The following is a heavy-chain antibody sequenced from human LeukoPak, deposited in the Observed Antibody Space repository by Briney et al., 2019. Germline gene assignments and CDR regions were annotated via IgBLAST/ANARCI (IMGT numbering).Heavy chain of an antibody. J-gene: IGHJ3*02. CDR1: GGSISSSTYY. Sequence: SETLSLTCTVSGGSISSSTYYWCWIRQPPGKGLEWIGSIYYSGSTYYNPSLKSRVTISVDTSKNQFSLKLSSVTAADSAVYYCARGTIAVAGTGVFDIWGQGTMVTVSS. V-gene: IGHV4-39*01. D-gene: IGHD6-19*01. CDR2: IYYSGST. CDR3: ARGTIAVAGTGVFDI.